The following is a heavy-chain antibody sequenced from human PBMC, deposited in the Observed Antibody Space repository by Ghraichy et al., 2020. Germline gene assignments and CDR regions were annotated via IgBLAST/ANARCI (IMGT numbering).Heavy chain of an antibody. J-gene: IGHJ4*02. CDR3: VSPRGNADPFFES. V-gene: IGHV3-23*01. D-gene: IGHD3-3*01. CDR2: ISGRGSDT. CDR1: GLTFHNYM. Sequence: GGSLRLSCVASGLTFHNYMMNWVRQAPGKGPEWVSAISGRGSDTYYSDSVRGRFTISRDNVRNTLYLQMNSLRAEDTARYCCVSPRGNADPFFESWGQGVLVNVSS.